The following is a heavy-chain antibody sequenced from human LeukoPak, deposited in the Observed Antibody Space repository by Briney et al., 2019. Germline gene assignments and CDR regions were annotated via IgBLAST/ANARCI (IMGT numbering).Heavy chain of an antibody. CDR3: ARKGVDFWSGDAFDI. V-gene: IGHV3-48*01. CDR2: ISSSSSTI. CDR1: GFTFSSYS. Sequence: PGGSLRLSCAASGFTFSSYSMNWVRQAPGKGLEWVSYISSSSSTIYYADSVKGRFTISRDNAENSLYLQMNSLRAEDTAVYYCARKGVDFWSGDAFDIWGQGTMVTVSS. J-gene: IGHJ3*02. D-gene: IGHD3-3*01.